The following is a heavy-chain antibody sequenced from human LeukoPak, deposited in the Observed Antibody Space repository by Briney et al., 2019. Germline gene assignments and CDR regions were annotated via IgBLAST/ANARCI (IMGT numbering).Heavy chain of an antibody. CDR2: IYYTGST. V-gene: IGHV4-59*01. D-gene: IGHD3-10*01. J-gene: IGHJ3*02. CDR3: ARFMVRGVNAFDI. CDR1: GGSISSFY. Sequence: SETLSLTCTVSGGSISSFYWSWIRQPPGKGLEWIGYIYYTGSTNYNPSLKSRVTISVDTSKNQFSLKLSSVTAADTAVYYCARFMVRGVNAFDIWGRGTMVTVSS.